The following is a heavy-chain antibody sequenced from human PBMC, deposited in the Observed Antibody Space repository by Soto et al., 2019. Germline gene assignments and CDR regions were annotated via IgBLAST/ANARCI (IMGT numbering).Heavy chain of an antibody. V-gene: IGHV1-69*13. D-gene: IGHD5-12*01. CDR3: ARAIKIRNIVATTPWGILFDY. CDR1: GGTFSSYA. J-gene: IGHJ4*02. Sequence: GASVKVSCKASGGTFSSYAISCVRRAPGQVLEWMGGIIPIFGTANYAQKFQGRVTITADESTSTAYMELSSLRSEDTAVYYCARAIKIRNIVATTPWGILFDYWGQGTLVTVSS. CDR2: IIPIFGTA.